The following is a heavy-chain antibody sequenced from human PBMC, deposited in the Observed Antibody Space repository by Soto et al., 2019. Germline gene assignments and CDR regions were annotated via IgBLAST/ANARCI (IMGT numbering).Heavy chain of an antibody. CDR1: GYTFTSYY. J-gene: IGHJ4*02. CDR2: INPSGGST. D-gene: IGHD5-12*01. V-gene: IGHV1-46*03. CDR3: AREEVRVYSGYEWRAGTGSYFEY. Sequence: GASVKVSCKASGYTFTSYYMHWVRQAPGQGLEWMGIINPSGGSTSYAQKFQGRVTMTTDTSTITVYMELSSLRSEDTAVYYCAREEVRVYSGYEWRAGTGSYFEYLGQGTLDPGSS.